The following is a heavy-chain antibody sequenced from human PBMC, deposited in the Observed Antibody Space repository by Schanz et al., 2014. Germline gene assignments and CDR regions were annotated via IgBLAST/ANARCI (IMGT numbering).Heavy chain of an antibody. D-gene: IGHD6-19*01. CDR2: ISAYNGNT. Sequence: QVQLVQSGAEVKKPGASVKVSCKASGYTFTSYGINWVRQAPGQGLEWMGWISAYNGNTNYAQKLQGRVTMTTDTSTSTAYMELRSLRADDTAVYYCARGGYSSGWYDRDIAHVDYWGQGTLVTVSS. V-gene: IGHV1-18*01. CDR3: ARGGYSSGWYDRDIAHVDY. CDR1: GYTFTSYG. J-gene: IGHJ4*02.